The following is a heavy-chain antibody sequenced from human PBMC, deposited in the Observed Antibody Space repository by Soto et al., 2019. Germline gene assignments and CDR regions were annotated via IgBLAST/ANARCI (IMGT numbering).Heavy chain of an antibody. Sequence: EVQLVESGGGLVQPGGSLRLSCAASGFAFSSYWMHWVRQAPGKGLVWVSRISSDGSSTTYADSVKGRFTISRDNAKNTLYLQMNSLRAEDTAVYYCARGHYYDNSGYCDYWGQGTLVIVSS. V-gene: IGHV3-74*01. J-gene: IGHJ4*02. CDR3: ARGHYYDNSGYCDY. CDR1: GFAFSSYW. D-gene: IGHD3-22*01. CDR2: ISSDGSST.